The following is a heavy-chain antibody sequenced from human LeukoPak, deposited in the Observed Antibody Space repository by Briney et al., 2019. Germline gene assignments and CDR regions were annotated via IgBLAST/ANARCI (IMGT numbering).Heavy chain of an antibody. Sequence: PGGSLRLSCIASGFTFGVDGMSWFRQAPGKGLEWVAFIRSKSYGGTSEYAASVRGRFTVSRDDSKSIAYLQMESLKTEDAAVYYCSRDFWRFGLVFWGQGTPVTVSS. V-gene: IGHV3-49*03. D-gene: IGHD3-10*01. CDR2: IRSKSYGGTS. CDR1: GFTFGVDG. J-gene: IGHJ4*02. CDR3: SRDFWRFGLVF.